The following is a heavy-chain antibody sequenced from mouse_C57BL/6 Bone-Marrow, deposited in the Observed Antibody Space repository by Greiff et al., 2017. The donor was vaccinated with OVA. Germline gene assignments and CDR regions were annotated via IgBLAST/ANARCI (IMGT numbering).Heavy chain of an antibody. D-gene: IGHD2-3*01. J-gene: IGHJ2*01. CDR3: AGGRWLLPYYFDY. Sequence: QVQLKQPGTELVKPGASVKLSCKASGYTFTSYWMHWVKQRPGQGLEWIGNINPSNGGTNYNEKFKSKATLTVDKSSSTANMQLSSLTSEDSAVYYCAGGRWLLPYYFDYWGQGTTLTVSS. CDR1: GYTFTSYW. CDR2: INPSNGGT. V-gene: IGHV1-53*01.